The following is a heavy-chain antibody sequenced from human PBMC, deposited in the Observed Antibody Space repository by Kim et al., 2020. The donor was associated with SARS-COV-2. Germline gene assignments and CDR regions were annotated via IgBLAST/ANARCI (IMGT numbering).Heavy chain of an antibody. V-gene: IGHV3-21*01. CDR3: SRDFRPRPRIQVWTEGSYDGMDV. CDR1: GFNFDTYT. Sequence: GGSLRLSCAASGFNFDTYTMNWVRQAPGKGLEWVSSVSADGRFTYYPDSMKGRLIISRDNTNNSLYLQMHALRVEDTAIYYCSRDFRPRPRIQVWTEGSYDGMDVWGQGTTVTVSS. D-gene: IGHD5-18*01. CDR2: VSADGRFT. J-gene: IGHJ6*02.